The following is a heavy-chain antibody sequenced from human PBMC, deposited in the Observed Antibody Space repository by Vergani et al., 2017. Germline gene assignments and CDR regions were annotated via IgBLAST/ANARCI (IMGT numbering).Heavy chain of an antibody. V-gene: IGHV3-74*01. CDR2: INSDGSST. CDR3: ARDPIAVAGAGWFDP. CDR1: GFTFSDYY. D-gene: IGHD6-19*01. Sequence: VQLVESGGGLVKPGGSLRLSCAASGFTFSDYYMSWIRQAPGKGLEWVSRINSDGSSTSYADAVKGRFTISRDNAKNTLYLQMNSLRAEDTAVYYCARDPIAVAGAGWFDPWGQGTLVTVSS. J-gene: IGHJ5*02.